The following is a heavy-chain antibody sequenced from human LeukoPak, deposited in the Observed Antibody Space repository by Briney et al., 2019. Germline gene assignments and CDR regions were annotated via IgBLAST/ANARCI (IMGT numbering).Heavy chain of an antibody. CDR1: GFTFSSNA. V-gene: IGHV3-30-3*01. Sequence: QPGGSLRLSCAASGFTFSSNAIHWVRQAPGKGLEWVAEILYDGGNTYYADSVKGRSTISRDNSKNTPYLQMNSLRAEDTAVYYCAKEGTGIHFDYWGQGTLVTVSS. CDR2: ILYDGGNT. D-gene: IGHD1-1*01. J-gene: IGHJ4*02. CDR3: AKEGTGIHFDY.